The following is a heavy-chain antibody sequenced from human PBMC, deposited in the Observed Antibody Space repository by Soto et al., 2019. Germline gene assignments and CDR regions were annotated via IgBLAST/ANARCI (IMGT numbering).Heavy chain of an antibody. V-gene: IGHV4-39*01. J-gene: IGHJ6*02. Sequence: SETLSLTCTVSGDSIISSDFYWGWVRQPPGKGLEWIGSIFYLGSSYYNPSLKSRVTMTRDTSISTAYMELSRLRSDDTAVYYCARTLSTYYYDSSGYYSAPYYYYGMDVWGQGTTVTVS. CDR2: IFYLGSS. D-gene: IGHD3-22*01. CDR1: GDSIISSDFY. CDR3: ARTLSTYYYDSSGYYSAPYYYYGMDV.